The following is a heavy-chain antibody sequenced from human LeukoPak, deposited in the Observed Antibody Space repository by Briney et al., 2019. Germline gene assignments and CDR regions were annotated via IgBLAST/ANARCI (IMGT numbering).Heavy chain of an antibody. V-gene: IGHV5-51*01. CDR2: IYPGDSDT. CDR1: GYSFTSYW. CDR3: ATAVYYYGSGSSKYYYYYYGMDV. J-gene: IGHJ6*02. D-gene: IGHD3-10*01. Sequence: GGSLKISCKGSGYSFTSYWIGWVRQMPGKGLEWMGIIYPGDSDTRYSPSFQGQVTISADKSISTAYLQWSSLKASDTAMYYCATAVYYYGSGSSKYYYYYYGMDVWGQGTTVTVSS.